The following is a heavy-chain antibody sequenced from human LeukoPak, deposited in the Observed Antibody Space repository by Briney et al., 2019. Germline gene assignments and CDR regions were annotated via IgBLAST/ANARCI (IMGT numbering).Heavy chain of an antibody. D-gene: IGHD2-21*01. CDR3: TKDRAYGQFLWGNDY. V-gene: IGHV3-30*02. CDR1: GFTFSSYG. CDR2: IRNDGSDK. J-gene: IGHJ4*02. Sequence: GGSLRLSCAASGFTFSSYGMHWVRQAPGKGLEWVAFIRNDGSDKYYGVSVKGRFTISRDNSKNTMYLQMNSLRPEDTALYYCTKDRAYGQFLWGNDYWGQGILVTVSS.